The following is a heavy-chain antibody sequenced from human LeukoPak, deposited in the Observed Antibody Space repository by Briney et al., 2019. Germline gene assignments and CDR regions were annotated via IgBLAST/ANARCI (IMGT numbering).Heavy chain of an antibody. Sequence: GGSLRISCKASGFSFSNYYMNWVRQAPGKGLEWLSHINGRGGIINYADSVKGRFTISRDNAKNSLYLQMNSLRAEDTALYYCAKDLGGFGEFLYYFDYWGQGTLVTVSS. CDR3: AKDLGGFGEFLYYFDY. CDR2: INGRGGII. D-gene: IGHD3-10*01. CDR1: GFSFSNYY. J-gene: IGHJ4*02. V-gene: IGHV3-48*04.